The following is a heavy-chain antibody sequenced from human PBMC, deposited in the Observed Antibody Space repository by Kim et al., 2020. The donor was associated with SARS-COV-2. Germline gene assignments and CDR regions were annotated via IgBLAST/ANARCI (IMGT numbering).Heavy chain of an antibody. J-gene: IGHJ6*02. CDR2: ISGSGGST. D-gene: IGHD3-10*01. CDR3: AKDGPGYYGSDMDV. CDR1: GFTFSSYA. V-gene: IGHV3-23*01. Sequence: GGSLRLSCAASGFTFSSYAMSWVRQAPGKGLEWVSAISGSGGSTYYADSVKGRFTISRDNSKNTLYLQMNSPRAEDTAVYYCAKDGPGYYGSDMDVWGQGTTVTVSS.